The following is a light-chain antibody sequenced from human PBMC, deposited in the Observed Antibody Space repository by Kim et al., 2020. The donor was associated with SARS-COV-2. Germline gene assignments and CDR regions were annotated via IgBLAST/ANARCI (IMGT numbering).Light chain of an antibody. CDR1: KDVEDI. CDR2: AAS. Sequence: VSVRDRVTIPCRTRKDVEDILALYQQKPGKPPNLLIYAASTLHSGVPSRFSGSGSGTDFTLTISSRQPEDFATYFCQQWESYPITFRQGTRLEIK. CDR3: QQWESYPIT. V-gene: IGKV1-13*02. J-gene: IGKJ5*01.